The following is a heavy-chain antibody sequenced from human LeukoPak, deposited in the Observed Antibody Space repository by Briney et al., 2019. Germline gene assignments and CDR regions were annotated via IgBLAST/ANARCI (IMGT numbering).Heavy chain of an antibody. Sequence: AETPSLTCAVSGYSISSGYYWGWIRQPPGKGLEWIGSIYHSGSTYYNPSLKSRVTISVDTSKNQFSLRLSSVTAADTAVYYCASIRLGYCSSTSCSRWGHYFDYWGQGTLVSVSS. J-gene: IGHJ4*02. CDR2: IYHSGST. D-gene: IGHD2-2*01. V-gene: IGHV4-38-2*01. CDR3: ASIRLGYCSSTSCSRWGHYFDY. CDR1: GYSISSGYY.